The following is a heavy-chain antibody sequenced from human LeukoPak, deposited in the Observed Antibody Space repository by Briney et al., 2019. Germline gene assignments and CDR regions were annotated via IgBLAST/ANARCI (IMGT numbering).Heavy chain of an antibody. CDR3: TRLGTRSSSWSY. CDR2: ISYDGSNK. Sequence: GGSLRLSCAASGFTFSSYAMHWVRQAPGKGLEWVAVISYDGSNKYYADSVKGRFTISRDDSKNTAYLQMNSLKTEDTAVYYCTRLGTRSSSWSYWGQGTLVTVSS. CDR1: GFTFSSYA. V-gene: IGHV3-30-3*01. J-gene: IGHJ4*02. D-gene: IGHD6-13*01.